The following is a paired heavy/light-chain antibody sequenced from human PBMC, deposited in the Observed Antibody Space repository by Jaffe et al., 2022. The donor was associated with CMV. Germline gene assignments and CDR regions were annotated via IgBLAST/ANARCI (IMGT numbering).Light chain of an antibody. CDR1: ESVSGNY. Sequence: EIVLTQSPGTLSLSPGERATLSCWASESVSGNYLAWYQQKSGQAPRLLIYGASRRATGLPDRFSASGSGTDFTLTISRLEPEDSAVYYCQQYSFSPLTFGGGTKVEIK. V-gene: IGKV3-20*01. CDR2: GAS. CDR3: QQYSFSPLT. J-gene: IGKJ4*01.
Heavy chain of an antibody. V-gene: IGHV6-1*01. CDR3: AGSGGSTDDALHI. CDR1: GASVSSNTAT. J-gene: IGHJ3*02. CDR2: TYYRSNWYN. Sequence: QIQLQQSGPGLVKPSQTLSLTCAISGASVSSNTATWNWLRQSPSRGLEWLGRTYYRSNWYNDYAPSVRSRIIISPDTSKNQFSLQVNSVTPEDTALYYCAGSGGSTDDALHIWAQGTMVTVSS. D-gene: IGHD3-10*01.